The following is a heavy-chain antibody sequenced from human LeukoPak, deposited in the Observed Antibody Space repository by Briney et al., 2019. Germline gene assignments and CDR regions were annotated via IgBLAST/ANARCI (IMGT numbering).Heavy chain of an antibody. D-gene: IGHD5-12*01. CDR3: ARVMGIVATIRLFWFDP. CDR2: ISSSGSTI. CDR1: GGSFSGYY. Sequence: LSLTCAVYGGSFSGYYWSWIRQAPGKGLEWVSYISSSGSTIYYADSVKGRFTISRDNAKNSLYLQMNSLRAEDTAVYYCARVMGIVATIRLFWFDPWGQGTLVTVSS. V-gene: IGHV3-11*01. J-gene: IGHJ5*02.